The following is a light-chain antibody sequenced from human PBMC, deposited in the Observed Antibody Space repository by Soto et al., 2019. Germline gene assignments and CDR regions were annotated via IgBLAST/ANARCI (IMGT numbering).Light chain of an antibody. Sequence: IVLTQSPGTLSLSPGERATLSCRASQSVSNSYLAWYQQKPGQAPRLLIYGASISATGIPARFSGSGSVTDFTLTISRLEPEDFAVYYCQQYGSSPLTFGGGTKVESK. CDR1: QSVSNSY. CDR3: QQYGSSPLT. CDR2: GAS. V-gene: IGKV3-20*01. J-gene: IGKJ4*01.